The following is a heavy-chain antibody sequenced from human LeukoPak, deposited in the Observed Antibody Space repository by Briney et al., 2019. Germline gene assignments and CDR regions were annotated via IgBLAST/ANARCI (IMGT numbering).Heavy chain of an antibody. D-gene: IGHD2-15*01. CDR1: GGSISSSSYY. J-gene: IGHJ6*02. V-gene: IGHV4-39*07. CDR2: IYYSGST. CDR3: DVVVVAATLEAWYYYGMDV. Sequence: PSETLSLTCTVSGGSISSSSYYWGWIRQPPGKGLEWIGSIYYSGSTYYNPSLKSRVTISVDTSKNQFSLKLSSVTAADTAVYYCDVVVVAATLEAWYYYGMDVWGQGTTVTVSS.